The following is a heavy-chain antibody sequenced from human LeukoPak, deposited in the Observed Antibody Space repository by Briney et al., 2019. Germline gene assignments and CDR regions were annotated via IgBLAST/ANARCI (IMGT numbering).Heavy chain of an antibody. V-gene: IGHV3-30*02. Sequence: GGSLRLSCAASGFTLSSYGMHWVRQAPGKGLEWVAFIRYDGSNKYYADSVKGRFTISRDNSKNTLYLQMNSLRAEDTAVYYCAKDLQPYYYYYMDVWGKGTTVTISS. CDR3: AKDLQPYYYYYMDV. CDR1: GFTLSSYG. CDR2: IRYDGSNK. J-gene: IGHJ6*03.